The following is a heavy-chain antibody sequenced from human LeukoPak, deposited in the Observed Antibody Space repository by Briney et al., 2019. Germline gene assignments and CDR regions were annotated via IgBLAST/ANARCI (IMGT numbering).Heavy chain of an antibody. CDR1: GYTFTGYY. J-gene: IGHJ4*02. D-gene: IGHD2/OR15-2a*01. CDR3: ARDLGATTFDY. CDR2: INPNSGDT. Sequence: GASVKVSCKASGYTFTGYYMHWVRQAPGQGLEWMGWINPNSGDTNYAQKFQGRVTMTRDTSISTTYMELSRLRSDDTAVCYCARDLGATTFDYWGQGTLVTVSS. V-gene: IGHV1-2*02.